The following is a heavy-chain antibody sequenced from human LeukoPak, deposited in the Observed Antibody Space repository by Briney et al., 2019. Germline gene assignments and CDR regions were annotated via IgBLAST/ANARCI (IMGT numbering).Heavy chain of an antibody. J-gene: IGHJ3*02. Sequence: GGSLKISCKGSGYSFTGYWIGWVRQMPGKGLEWMGIIYPGDSDTRYSPSFQDQVTISADKSISAAYLQWSSLKASDTAMYYCARHGLEGATSPDAFDIWGQGTMVTVSS. CDR1: GYSFTGYW. V-gene: IGHV5-51*01. CDR3: ARHGLEGATSPDAFDI. CDR2: IYPGDSDT. D-gene: IGHD1-26*01.